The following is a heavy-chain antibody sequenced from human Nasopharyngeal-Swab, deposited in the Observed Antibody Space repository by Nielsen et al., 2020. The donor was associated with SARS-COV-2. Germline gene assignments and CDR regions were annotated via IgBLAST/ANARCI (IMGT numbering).Heavy chain of an antibody. D-gene: IGHD3-3*01. CDR3: ARGTTIFGVVITPFDY. Sequence: PGKGLEWIGYIYYSGSTNYNPSLKSRVTISVDTSKNQFSPKLSSVTAADTAVYYCARGTTIFGVVITPFDYWGQGTLVTVSS. J-gene: IGHJ4*02. CDR2: IYYSGST. V-gene: IGHV4-59*13.